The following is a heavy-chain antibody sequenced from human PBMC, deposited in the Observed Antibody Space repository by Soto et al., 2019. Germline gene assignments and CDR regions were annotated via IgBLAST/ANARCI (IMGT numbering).Heavy chain of an antibody. D-gene: IGHD6-6*01. CDR3: AREWGAARLLYYFDY. J-gene: IGHJ4*02. V-gene: IGHV3-48*01. CDR2: ISSSSSTI. Sequence: PGGSLRLSCGASGFTFSSYSMNWVRQAPGKGLEWVSYISSSSSTIYYADSVKGRFTISRDNAKNSLYLQMNSLRAEDTAVYYCAREWGAARLLYYFDYWGQGTLVTVSS. CDR1: GFTFSSYS.